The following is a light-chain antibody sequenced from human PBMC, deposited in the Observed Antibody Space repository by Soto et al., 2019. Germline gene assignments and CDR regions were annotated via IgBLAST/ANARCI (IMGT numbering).Light chain of an antibody. CDR2: DVS. J-gene: IGLJ2*01. Sequence: QSALTQPASVSGSPGQSITISCTGTSSDVGGYNYVSWYQQHPGKAPKLMIYDVSNRPSGVSNRFSGSKSGNTASLTISELQAEDEADYYCSSYTSSSTLVFGGGTKLTV. V-gene: IGLV2-14*01. CDR3: SSYTSSSTLV. CDR1: SSDVGGYNY.